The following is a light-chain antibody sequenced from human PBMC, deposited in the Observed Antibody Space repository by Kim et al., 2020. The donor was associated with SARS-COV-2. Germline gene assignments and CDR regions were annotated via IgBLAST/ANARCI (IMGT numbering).Light chain of an antibody. J-gene: IGKJ1*01. Sequence: DVVMTQSPLSLPVTLGQPASISCRSSQSLVHSDGNTYLNWFQQSPGQSPRRLIYKVSNRDSGVPDRFSGSGSGTDFTLKISRVEAEDVGVYYCMQGTHWPPVTFGQGTKVDIK. CDR2: KVS. V-gene: IGKV2-30*02. CDR1: QSLVHSDGNTY. CDR3: MQGTHWPPVT.